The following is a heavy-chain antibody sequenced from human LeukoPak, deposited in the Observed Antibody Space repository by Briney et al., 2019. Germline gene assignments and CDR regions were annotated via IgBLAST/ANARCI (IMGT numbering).Heavy chain of an antibody. CDR3: ARGPHYYSYYGLDV. CDR1: GGTFSSYA. V-gene: IGHV1-69*13. J-gene: IGHJ6*02. CDR2: IIPIFGTA. Sequence: SVKVSCKASGGTFSSYAISWVRQAPGQGLEWMGGIIPIFGTANYAQKFQGRVTITADESTSTAYMELSSLRSEDTTVYYCARGPHYYSYYGLDVWGQGTTVTVSS.